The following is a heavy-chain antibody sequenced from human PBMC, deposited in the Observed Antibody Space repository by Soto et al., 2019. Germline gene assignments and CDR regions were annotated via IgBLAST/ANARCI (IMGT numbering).Heavy chain of an antibody. J-gene: IGHJ5*02. V-gene: IGHV1-69*01. D-gene: IGHD2-15*01. Sequence: QVQLVQSGAEVKKPGSSVKVSCKASGGTFSSYAISWVRQAPGQGLEWMGGIIPIFGTANYAQKFQGRVTITADESTSTAYMELSSLRSEDTAVYYCAPEYCSGGSCYSLGGNWFDPWGQGTLVTVSS. CDR3: APEYCSGGSCYSLGGNWFDP. CDR2: IIPIFGTA. CDR1: GGTFSSYA.